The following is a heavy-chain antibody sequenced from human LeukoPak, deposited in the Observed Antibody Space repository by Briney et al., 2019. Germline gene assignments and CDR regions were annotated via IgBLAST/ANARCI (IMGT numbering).Heavy chain of an antibody. J-gene: IGHJ4*02. V-gene: IGHV3-23*05. CDR1: GFNFNSYT. D-gene: IGHD1-26*01. Sequence: GGSLRLSCAASGFNFNSYTMNWVRQAPGKGLQWVANILASGSPTYYADSVKGRFTISRDNSKNTLYLQMNSLRAEDTAVYYCARARGSYYDYWGQGTLVTVSS. CDR2: ILASGSPT. CDR3: ARARGSYYDY.